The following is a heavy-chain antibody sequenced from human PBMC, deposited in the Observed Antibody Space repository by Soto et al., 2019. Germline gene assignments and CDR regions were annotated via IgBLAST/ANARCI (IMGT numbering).Heavy chain of an antibody. CDR3: ARPKGTGRWYYGMDV. CDR2: IYPGDSDT. V-gene: IGHV5-51*01. CDR1: GYSFTSYC. J-gene: IGHJ6*04. D-gene: IGHD2-15*01. Sequence: PLESLKISCKGSGYSFTSYCIGCVRQMPGKGLECMGIIYPGDSDTRYSPSFQGQVTISADKSISTAYLQWSSLKASDTAMYYCARPKGTGRWYYGMDVLGKGTTVTVSP.